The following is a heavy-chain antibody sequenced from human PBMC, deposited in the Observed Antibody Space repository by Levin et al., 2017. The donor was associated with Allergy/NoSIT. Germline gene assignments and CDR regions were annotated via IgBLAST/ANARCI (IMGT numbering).Heavy chain of an antibody. Sequence: SETLSLTCTVSGGSISSGDYYWSWIRQPPGKGLEWIGYIYYSGNTYYNPSLKSRVTISVDTSKNQFSLKLSSVTAADTAVYYCARRPGHGAFDIWGQGTMVTVSS. CDR3: ARRPGHGAFDI. D-gene: IGHD1-14*01. J-gene: IGHJ3*02. V-gene: IGHV4-30-4*01. CDR2: IYYSGNT. CDR1: GGSISSGDYY.